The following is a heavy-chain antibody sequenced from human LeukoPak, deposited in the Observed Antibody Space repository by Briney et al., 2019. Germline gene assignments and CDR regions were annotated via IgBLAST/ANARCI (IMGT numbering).Heavy chain of an antibody. CDR3: ARAAVVTSPFDY. V-gene: IGHV3-11*01. J-gene: IGHJ4*02. Sequence: KTGGSLRLSCAASGFTFSDYYMSWIRQAPGKGLEWVSYISSSGGTIYFADPVKDRFTISRDNAKNSLDLQMNSLRAEDTAMYYCARAAVVTSPFDYWGQGTLVTVSS. CDR2: ISSSGGTI. CDR1: GFTFSDYY. D-gene: IGHD4-23*01.